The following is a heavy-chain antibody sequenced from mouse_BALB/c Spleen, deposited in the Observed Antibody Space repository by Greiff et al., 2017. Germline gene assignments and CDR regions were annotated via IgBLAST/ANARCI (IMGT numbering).Heavy chain of an antibody. D-gene: IGHD1-2*01. V-gene: IGHV1-9*01. CDR2: ILPGSGST. J-gene: IGHJ4*01. Sequence: VKLQESGAELMKPGASVKISCKATGYTFSSYWIEWVKQRPGHGLEWIGEILPGSGSTNYNEKFKGKATFTADTSSNTAYMQLSSLTSEDSAVYYCARSDYYGSYYAMDYWGQGTSVTVSS. CDR1: GYTFSSYW. CDR3: ARSDYYGSYYAMDY.